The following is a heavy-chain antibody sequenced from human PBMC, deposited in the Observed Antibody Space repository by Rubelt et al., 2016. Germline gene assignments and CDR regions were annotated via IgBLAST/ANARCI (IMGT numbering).Heavy chain of an antibody. Sequence: QVQLQESGPGLVKPSETLSLSCTVSGGSINSYYWSWIRQPPGKGLEWIGEINHSGSTNYNPSLKSRVTISVDTSKNQFSLKLSSVTAADTAVYYCARGVSYSSGSTGNWCDPWGQGTLVTVSS. CDR3: ARGVSYSSGSTGNWCDP. V-gene: IGHV4-59*12. CDR2: INHSGST. D-gene: IGHD6-19*01. J-gene: IGHJ5*02. CDR1: GGSINSYY.